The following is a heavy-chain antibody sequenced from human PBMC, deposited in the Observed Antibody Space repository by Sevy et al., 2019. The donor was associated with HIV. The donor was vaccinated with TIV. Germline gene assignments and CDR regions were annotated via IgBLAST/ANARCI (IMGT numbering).Heavy chain of an antibody. V-gene: IGHV3-21*01. CDR3: ARDGVVGVTGLDH. J-gene: IGHJ5*02. CDR1: GFTFSSYT. D-gene: IGHD1-26*01. Sequence: GGSLRLSCAASGFTFSSYTMNWVRQAPGRGLEWVSSITSGGTYIYYADSLKGRFTISRDNAKNSLYLQMNSLRAEDTAVYYCARDGVVGVTGLDHWGQGTLVTVSS. CDR2: ITSGGTYI.